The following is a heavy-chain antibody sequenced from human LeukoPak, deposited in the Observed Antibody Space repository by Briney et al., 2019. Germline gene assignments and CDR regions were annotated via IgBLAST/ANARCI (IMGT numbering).Heavy chain of an antibody. J-gene: IGHJ4*02. D-gene: IGHD3-3*01. Sequence: ASVKVSCKASGYTFTSYGISWVRQAPGQGLEWMGWISAYNGNTNYAQKLQGRVTMTTDTSTSTAYMELRSLRSDDTAVYYCARGISDFWSGYYIDYYFDYWGQGTLVTVSS. CDR2: ISAYNGNT. CDR3: ARGISDFWSGYYIDYYFDY. CDR1: GYTFTSYG. V-gene: IGHV1-18*01.